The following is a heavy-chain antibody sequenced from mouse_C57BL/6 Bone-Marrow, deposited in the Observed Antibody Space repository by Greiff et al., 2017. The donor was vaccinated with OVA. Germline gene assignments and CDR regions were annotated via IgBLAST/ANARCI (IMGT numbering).Heavy chain of an antibody. J-gene: IGHJ3*01. V-gene: IGHV1-19*01. CDR3: APYYGSRYIAY. CDR1: GYTFTDYY. CDR2: INPYNGGT. Sequence: VQLQQSGPVLVKPGASVKMSCKASGYTFTDYYMNWVKQSHGKSLEWIGVINPYNGGTSYNQKFKGKATLTVDKSSSTAYMELNSLTSEDSAVYYCAPYYGSRYIAYWGQGPLVTVSA. D-gene: IGHD1-1*01.